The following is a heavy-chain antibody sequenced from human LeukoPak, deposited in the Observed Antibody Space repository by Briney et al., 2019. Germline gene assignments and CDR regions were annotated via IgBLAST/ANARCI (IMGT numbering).Heavy chain of an antibody. J-gene: IGHJ4*02. CDR3: ARLLLYYYDSSGYPQRYFDS. D-gene: IGHD3-22*01. CDR1: GYNFTNYW. Sequence: ESLKISCKGSGYNFTNYWIGWVRQIPGKGLEWMGIIYPGDSDTRYSPSFQGPVTISADKSITTAYLQWNSLKASDTAMYYCARLLLYYYDSSGYPQRYFDSWGQGTLVTVSS. V-gene: IGHV5-51*01. CDR2: IYPGDSDT.